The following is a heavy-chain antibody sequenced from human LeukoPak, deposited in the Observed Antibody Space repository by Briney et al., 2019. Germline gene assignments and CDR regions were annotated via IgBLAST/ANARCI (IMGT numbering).Heavy chain of an antibody. CDR3: ARDRYGYCGGGSCFLFDY. CDR2: ISTYNGNT. J-gene: IGHJ4*02. V-gene: IGHV1-18*01. Sequence: ASVKVSCKASGYTFTSDVITWVRQAPGQGLEWMGWISTYNGNTNYAQRLQGRVTMTRDTSTSTVYMELTSLTSDDTAVYYCARDRYGYCGGGSCFLFDYWGQGTLVTVSS. D-gene: IGHD2-15*01. CDR1: GYTFTSDV.